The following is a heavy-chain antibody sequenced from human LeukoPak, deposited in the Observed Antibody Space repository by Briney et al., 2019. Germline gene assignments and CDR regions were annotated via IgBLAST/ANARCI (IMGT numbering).Heavy chain of an antibody. CDR2: VHLSGRT. Sequence: SETLSLTCGVSGGSISTTNWWTWVRQPPGEGLEWIGEVHLSGRTHYNPSLESRVTMSVDMSENHISLRLTSVTAADTADYYCAREGGPYRPLDYSGQGTLVTVSS. CDR3: AREGGPYRPLDY. CDR1: GGSISTTNW. J-gene: IGHJ4*02. V-gene: IGHV4-4*02.